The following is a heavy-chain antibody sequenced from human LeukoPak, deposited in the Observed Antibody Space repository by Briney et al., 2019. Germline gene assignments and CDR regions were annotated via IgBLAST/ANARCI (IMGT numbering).Heavy chain of an antibody. CDR1: GGSISNYY. J-gene: IGHJ3*02. V-gene: IGHV4-59*08. Sequence: PSETLSLTCTVSGGSISNYYWSWNRQPPGKELEWIGYISYSGSTNYNPSLTSRVTISVDTSKNQFSLNLSSVTAADTAVYYCARPSRTGSGWDAFDIWGQGTMVTVSS. CDR3: ARPSRTGSGWDAFDI. CDR2: ISYSGST. D-gene: IGHD3-22*01.